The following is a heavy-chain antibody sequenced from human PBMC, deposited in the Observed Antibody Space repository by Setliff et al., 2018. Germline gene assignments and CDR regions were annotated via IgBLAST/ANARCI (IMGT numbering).Heavy chain of an antibody. CDR2: INPIGGGA. CDR3: ARDLNRWFGEFAFDI. Sequence: GASVKVSCKASGYTFAGYYIHWVRQTPGQGPEWMGHINPIGGGATYAQKFHGRVTMTRDSSTSTVYMELNSLGADDTAIYFCARDLNRWFGEFAFDIWGQGTMVTVSS. J-gene: IGHJ3*02. CDR1: GYTFAGYY. V-gene: IGHV1-2*06. D-gene: IGHD3-10*01.